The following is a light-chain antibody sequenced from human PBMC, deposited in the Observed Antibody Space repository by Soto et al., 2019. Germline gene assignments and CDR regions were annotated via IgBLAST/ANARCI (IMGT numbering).Light chain of an antibody. CDR3: SSYTSSSTLV. CDR1: SSDVGYYNY. V-gene: IGLV2-14*01. J-gene: IGLJ2*01. CDR2: DVS. Sequence: QSALTQPASVSGSTGQSITISCTGTSSDVGYYNYVSWYQQNPGKAPKLMIYDVSNRPSGVSNRFSGSKSGNTASLTISGLQAEDESDYYCSSYTSSSTLVFGGGTKLTV.